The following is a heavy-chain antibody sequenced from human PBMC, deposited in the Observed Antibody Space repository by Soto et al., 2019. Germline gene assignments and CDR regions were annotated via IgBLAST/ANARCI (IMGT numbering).Heavy chain of an antibody. J-gene: IGHJ4*02. D-gene: IGHD3-22*01. V-gene: IGHV1-69*01. CDR2: IIPIFGTA. Sequence: QVQLVQSGAEVKKPGSSVKVSCKASGGTFSSYAISWVRQAPGQGLEWMGGIIPIFGTANYAQKFQGRVTITADESTSTAYRERSSLRSEDTAVYYCARGSYYYDSSGYYRMCYWGQGTLVTVSS. CDR3: ARGSYYYDSSGYYRMCY. CDR1: GGTFSSYA.